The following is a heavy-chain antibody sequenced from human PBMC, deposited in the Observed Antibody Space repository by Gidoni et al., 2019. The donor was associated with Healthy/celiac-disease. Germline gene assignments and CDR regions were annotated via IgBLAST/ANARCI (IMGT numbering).Heavy chain of an antibody. CDR3: ASEQWLVLAN. D-gene: IGHD6-19*01. CDR1: GFTFSSYG. V-gene: IGHV3-33*01. J-gene: IGHJ4*02. CDR2: IWYDGYNK. Sequence: QVQLVESGGGVVQPGRSLRLSCAASGFTFSSYGMHWVRQAPGKGLEWVAVIWYDGYNKYYADSVMGRFTVSRDNSKNTLYLQMNSLRAEDTAVYYCASEQWLVLANWGQGTLVTVSS.